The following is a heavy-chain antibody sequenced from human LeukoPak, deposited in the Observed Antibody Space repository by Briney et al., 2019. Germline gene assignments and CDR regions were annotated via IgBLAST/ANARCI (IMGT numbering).Heavy chain of an antibody. CDR1: GYTFTSYG. J-gene: IGHJ3*01. CDR3: ARAIGSWGYDSSGPHYALDL. Sequence: AASVKVSCKASGYTFTSYGISWVRQAPGQGLEWMGWINPNSGGTNYAQKFQGGVTMTTDTSISTAYMDLSGLTSDDTAVYYCARAIGSWGYDSSGPHYALDLWGQGTMVTVSS. D-gene: IGHD3-22*01. V-gene: IGHV1-2*02. CDR2: INPNSGGT.